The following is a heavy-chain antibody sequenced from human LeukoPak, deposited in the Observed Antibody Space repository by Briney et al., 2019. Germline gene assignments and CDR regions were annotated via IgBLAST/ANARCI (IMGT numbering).Heavy chain of an antibody. Sequence: GGSLRLSCAASGFAFSSYSMNWVRQAPGKGLEWVSYISSSSSTIYYADSVKGRFTISRDDAKNSLYLQMNSLRAEDTAVYYCARDPGDAFDIWGQGTTVTVSS. CDR3: ARDPGDAFDI. V-gene: IGHV3-48*04. CDR2: ISSSSSTI. J-gene: IGHJ3*02. CDR1: GFAFSSYS.